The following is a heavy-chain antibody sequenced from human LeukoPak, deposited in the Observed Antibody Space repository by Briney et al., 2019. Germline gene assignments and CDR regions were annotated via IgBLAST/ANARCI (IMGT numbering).Heavy chain of an antibody. CDR3: ARGVGRWLGATRNCSALDI. J-gene: IGHJ3*02. Sequence: SETLSLTCTVSGGSMSSYYWSWIRQPPGEGLEWIGYIYYSGSTNYNPSLESRLTISLDTSKNQFSLRLSSVPAADTALFYCARGVGRWLGATRNCSALDIWDQGTMVTVS. V-gene: IGHV4-59*01. D-gene: IGHD6-19*01. CDR2: IYYSGST. CDR1: GGSMSSYY.